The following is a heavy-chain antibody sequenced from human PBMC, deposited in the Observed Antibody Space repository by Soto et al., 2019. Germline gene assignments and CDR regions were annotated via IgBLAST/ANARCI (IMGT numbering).Heavy chain of an antibody. CDR3: ATLSPYGSGGSSYSRS. J-gene: IGHJ5*02. CDR2: IYPGDSDT. V-gene: IGHV5-51*07. CDR1: EESSSRWW. D-gene: IGHD2-15*01. Sequence: VARRGGEESSSRWWLGWVHQMPGKGLEWMGIIYPGDSDTRYSPSFQGQVTISADKSISTAYLQWSSLKASDTAMYYCATLSPYGSGGSSYSRSWFQGTLVTVS.